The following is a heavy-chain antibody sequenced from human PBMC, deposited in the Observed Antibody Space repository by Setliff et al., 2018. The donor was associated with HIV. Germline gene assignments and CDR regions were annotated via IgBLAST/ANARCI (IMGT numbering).Heavy chain of an antibody. V-gene: IGHV4-39*07. Sequence: LSLTCSVSGGSISGSSYYWGWIRQPPGKGLEWIGSVYHSGSTYYNPSLKSRVTISVDKFKNQFSVKLRSVTAADTAVYYCARDMTNYYDRSGSFGWFAPWGQGTPVTVSS. CDR3: ARDMTNYYDRSGSFGWFAP. CDR1: GGSISGSSYY. D-gene: IGHD3-22*01. J-gene: IGHJ5*02. CDR2: VYHSGST.